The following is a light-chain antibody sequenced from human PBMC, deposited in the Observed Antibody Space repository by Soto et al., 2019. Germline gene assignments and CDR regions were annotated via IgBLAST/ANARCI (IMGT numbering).Light chain of an antibody. CDR2: DVS. CDR1: SSDVGGYNY. Sequence: QPASVSGSPGQSITISCTGTSSDVGGYNYVSWYQQHPGKAPKLMIYDVSNRPSGVSNRFSGSKSGNTASLTISGLQAEDEADYYCSSYTSSSTRVVFGGGTKLTVL. V-gene: IGLV2-14*01. CDR3: SSYTSSSTRVV. J-gene: IGLJ2*01.